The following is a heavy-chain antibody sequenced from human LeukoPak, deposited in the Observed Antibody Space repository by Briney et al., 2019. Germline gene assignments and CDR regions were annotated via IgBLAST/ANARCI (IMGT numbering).Heavy chain of an antibody. J-gene: IGHJ6*03. CDR1: GFTFSSYW. CDR2: IKQDGSEK. Sequence: PGGSLRLSCAASGFTFSSYWMSWVRQAPGKGLEWVANIKQDGSEKYYVDSVKGRFTISRDNAKNSLYLQMNSLRAEDTAVYYCARVGASSSWYYYYYYMDVWGRGTTVTISS. V-gene: IGHV3-7*03. CDR3: ARVGASSSWYYYYYYMDV. D-gene: IGHD6-13*01.